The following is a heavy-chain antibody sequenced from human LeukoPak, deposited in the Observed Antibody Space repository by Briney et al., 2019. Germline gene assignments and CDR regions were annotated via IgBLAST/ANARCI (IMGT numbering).Heavy chain of an antibody. J-gene: IGHJ3*02. CDR3: ARGQNYYGSGSQTFDI. V-gene: IGHV3-20*04. CDR2: INWNGGST. CDR1: GFTFSACE. Sequence: PGGSLRLSCAISGFTFSACELTWVRQAPGKGLEWVSGINWNGGSTGYADSVKGRFTISRDNAKNSLYLQVSSLRAEDTAWYYCARGQNYYGSGSQTFDIWGQGTMVTVSS. D-gene: IGHD3-10*01.